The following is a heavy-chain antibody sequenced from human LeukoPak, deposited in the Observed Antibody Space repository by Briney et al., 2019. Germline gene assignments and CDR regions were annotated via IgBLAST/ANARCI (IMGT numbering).Heavy chain of an antibody. Sequence: GGSLRLSCAASGFTFRNYAMNWVRQAPGKGLEWVSVISSGGGNSYYADSVKGWFTISRDNSRNTVYLQMNSLGAEDTAVYFCAKRGVVIRVILVGFHREAYYFDSWGQGALVTVSS. V-gene: IGHV3-23*01. D-gene: IGHD2-21*01. CDR2: ISSGGGNS. J-gene: IGHJ4*02. CDR1: GFTFRNYA. CDR3: AKRGVVIRVILVGFHREAYYFDS.